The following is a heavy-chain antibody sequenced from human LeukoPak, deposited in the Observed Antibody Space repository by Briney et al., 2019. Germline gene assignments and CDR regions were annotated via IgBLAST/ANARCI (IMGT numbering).Heavy chain of an antibody. J-gene: IGHJ6*02. CDR2: IIPIFGTA. CDR1: GGTFSSYA. CDR3: ASPTSRYYYYGMDV. Sequence: GPSVKVSCKASGGTFSSYAISWVRQAPGQGLEWMGGIIPIFGTANYAQKFQGRVTITADESTSTAYMELSSLRSEDTAVYYCASPTSRYYYYGMDVWAKGPRSPSP. V-gene: IGHV1-69*01.